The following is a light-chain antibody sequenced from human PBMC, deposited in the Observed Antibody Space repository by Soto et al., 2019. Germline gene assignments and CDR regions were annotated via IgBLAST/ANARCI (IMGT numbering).Light chain of an antibody. CDR3: QSFDISLRGFV. CDR1: SSNVGAGYD. V-gene: IGLV1-40*02. Sequence: QSVLTQPPSVSGAPGQRITISCTGTSSNVGAGYDVHWYQYLPGRAPRLLVYGYKNRASGIPDRFSVSRSGTSDSLAITGLQAEDEAEYFCQSFDISLRGFVFGGGTKVTVL. J-gene: IGLJ1*01. CDR2: GYK.